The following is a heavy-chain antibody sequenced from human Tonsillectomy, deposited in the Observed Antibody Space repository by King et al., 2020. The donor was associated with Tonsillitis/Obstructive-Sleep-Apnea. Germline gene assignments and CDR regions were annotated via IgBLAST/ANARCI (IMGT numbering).Heavy chain of an antibody. CDR2: IYYSGST. D-gene: IGHD3-22*01. V-gene: IGHV4-31*03. CDR3: AGAYPNLGYDSSGYYARWFDP. Sequence: QLQLQESGPGLVKPSQTLSLTCTVSGGSISSGGYYWSWIRQHPGKGLEWIGYIYYSGSTYYNPSLKSRVTISVDTSKNQFSLKLSSVTAADTAVYYCAGAYPNLGYDSSGYYARWFDPWGQGTLVTVSS. J-gene: IGHJ5*02. CDR1: GGSISSGGYY.